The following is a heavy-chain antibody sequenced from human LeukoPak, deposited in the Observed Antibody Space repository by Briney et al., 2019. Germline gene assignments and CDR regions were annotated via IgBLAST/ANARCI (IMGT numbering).Heavy chain of an antibody. CDR1: GGSISSSSYY. D-gene: IGHD5-24*01. CDR3: ARERRDGYGAFDY. Sequence: SETLSPTCTVSGGSISSSSYYWGWIRQPPGKGLEWIGSIYYSGSTYYNPSLKSRVTISVDTSKNQFSLKLSSVTAADTAVYYCARERRDGYGAFDYWGQGTLVTVSS. J-gene: IGHJ4*02. V-gene: IGHV4-39*02. CDR2: IYYSGST.